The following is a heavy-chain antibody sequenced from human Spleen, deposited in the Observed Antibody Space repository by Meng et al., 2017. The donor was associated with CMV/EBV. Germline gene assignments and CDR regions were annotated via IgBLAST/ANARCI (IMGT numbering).Heavy chain of an antibody. CDR3: AREDVVAYYFDY. Sequence: GGSLRLSCAASGFTFSNYGMSWVRQAPGKGLEWVAVISYDGSNKYYADSVKGRFTISRDNSKNTLYLQMNSLRAEDTAVYYCAREDVVAYYFDYWGQGTLVTVSS. CDR2: ISYDGSNK. CDR1: GFTFSNYG. J-gene: IGHJ4*02. V-gene: IGHV3-30*03. D-gene: IGHD5-12*01.